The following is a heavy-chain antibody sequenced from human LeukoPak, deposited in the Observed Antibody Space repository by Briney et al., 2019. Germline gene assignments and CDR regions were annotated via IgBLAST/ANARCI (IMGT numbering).Heavy chain of an antibody. CDR3: AAGGPHSNS. Sequence: GGSLRLSCSASGFDFSASWMNWVRQVPGKRPEWVGDINLSGSAKLYVDSVKGRCTISRDNAQNSLYLHMTSLRVEDTAVYYLAAGGPHSNSWGKGTLFTVSP. CDR2: INLSGSAK. CDR1: GFDFSASW. V-gene: IGHV3-7*01. J-gene: IGHJ4*02. D-gene: IGHD6-19*01.